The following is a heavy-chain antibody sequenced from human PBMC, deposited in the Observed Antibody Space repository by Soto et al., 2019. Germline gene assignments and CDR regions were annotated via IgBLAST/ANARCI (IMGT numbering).Heavy chain of an antibody. D-gene: IGHD6-13*01. CDR2: FDPDDGET. Sequence: ASVKVSCKVSGYTFSELSMHWVRQAPGKGLEWMGGFDPDDGETMYAQKFQGRVTMTEDTSTDTAYMELNSLRSEDTAVYYCATQIRSRQYYYYYYMDVWGKGTKVTVSS. CDR1: GYTFSELS. V-gene: IGHV1-24*01. J-gene: IGHJ6*03. CDR3: ATQIRSRQYYYYYYMDV.